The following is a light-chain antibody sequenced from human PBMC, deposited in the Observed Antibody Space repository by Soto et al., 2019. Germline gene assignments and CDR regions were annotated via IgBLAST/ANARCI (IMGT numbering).Light chain of an antibody. CDR1: SSDVGGYNY. Sequence: QSVLTQPPSASGSPGQSVTISCTGTSSDVGGYNYVSWYQQYPGKAPKLMIYEVSKRPSGVPDRFSGSKSGNTASLTVSGLRAEDEADYYCSSHAGSSNVAFGGGTQLTVL. CDR2: EVS. J-gene: IGLJ3*02. V-gene: IGLV2-8*01. CDR3: SSHAGSSNVA.